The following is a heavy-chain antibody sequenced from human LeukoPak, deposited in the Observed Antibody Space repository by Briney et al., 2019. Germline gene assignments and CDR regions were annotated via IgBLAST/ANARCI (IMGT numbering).Heavy chain of an antibody. CDR1: GFTFSSYA. CDR2: ISGSGGST. CDR3: AKDPALTAYEKYYFDY. D-gene: IGHD7-27*01. J-gene: IGHJ4*02. V-gene: IGHV3-23*01. Sequence: GGSLRLSCAASGFTFSSYAMSWVRQAPGKGLEWVSAISGSGGSTYYADSVKGRFTISRDNSKNTLYLQMNSLRAEDTAVYYCAKDPALTAYEKYYFDYWGQGTLVTVSS.